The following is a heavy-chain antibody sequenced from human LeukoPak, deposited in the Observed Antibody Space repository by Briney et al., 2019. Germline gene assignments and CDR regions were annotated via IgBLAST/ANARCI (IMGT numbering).Heavy chain of an antibody. V-gene: IGHV3-30*01. CDR3: VRDLSGHYSFDR. Sequence: QPGRSLRLSCAASGFTFSHYAMHWVRRPPGKGLEWVTFVSAEGDRRYYADSVKGRFTISRDDSKSSLYLQMNSLRAEDTALYYCVRDLSGHYSFDRRGQGALVTVSS. CDR2: VSAEGDRR. D-gene: IGHD4-17*01. CDR1: GFTFSHYA. J-gene: IGHJ4*02.